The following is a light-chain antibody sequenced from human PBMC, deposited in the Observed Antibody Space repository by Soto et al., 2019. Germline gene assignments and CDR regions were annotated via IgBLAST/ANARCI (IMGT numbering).Light chain of an antibody. CDR2: ANN. J-gene: IGLJ2*01. CDR1: SSNIETHYD. CDR3: QSYDISLGGVDVV. Sequence: QSVLTQPPSVSGAPGQRVTISCTGSSSNIETHYDVHWYQQVPGAAPKLLIYANNNRASGVPARFSGSKSGTSASLAITGLQAEDEADYYCQSYDISLGGVDVVFGGGTKLTVL. V-gene: IGLV1-40*01.